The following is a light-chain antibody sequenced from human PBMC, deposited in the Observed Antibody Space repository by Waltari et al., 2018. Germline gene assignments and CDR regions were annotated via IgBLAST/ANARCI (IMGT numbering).Light chain of an antibody. CDR1: DSDVGASAF. V-gene: IGLV2-14*01. CDR2: EVS. J-gene: IGLJ1*01. CDR3: SSYTTSSAPGV. Sequence: QSALTQPASVSGSPGQSFTISCPGTDSDVGASAFVSWYHQHPGKAPHLIIYEVSNRPSGISNRFSASKSGNTTSLTISGLQAEDEADYYCSSYTTSSAPGVFGTGTRVTVL.